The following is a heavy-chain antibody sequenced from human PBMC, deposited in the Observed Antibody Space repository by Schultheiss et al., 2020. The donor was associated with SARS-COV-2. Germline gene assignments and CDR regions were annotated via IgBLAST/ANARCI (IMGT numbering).Heavy chain of an antibody. D-gene: IGHD3-10*01. J-gene: IGHJ6*02. CDR1: GGSISSGGYS. CDR3: ARRGYGSGPMDV. Sequence: SETLSLTCTVSGGSISSGGYSWSWIRQPPGKGLEWIGYIYYSGSTYYNPSLKSRVTISVDTSKNQFSLKLSSVTAADTAVYYCARRGYGSGPMDVWGQGTTVTVSS. CDR2: IYYSGST. V-gene: IGHV4-30-2*05.